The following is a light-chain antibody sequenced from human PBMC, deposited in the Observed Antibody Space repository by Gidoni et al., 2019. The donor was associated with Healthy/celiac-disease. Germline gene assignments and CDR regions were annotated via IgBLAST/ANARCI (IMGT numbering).Light chain of an antibody. V-gene: IGKV2-28*01. CDR3: MQALQTPS. J-gene: IGKJ4*01. CDR2: VGS. CDR1: QSLLHSNGYNY. Sequence: DIVITQSPLSLPVTPGEPSSISCRSSQSLLHSNGYNYLDWYLQKPGQSPQLLSYVGSNRASGVSDRFRGSGSGTDFTRKISRVEAEDVGVYYCMQALQTPSFGGGTKVEIK.